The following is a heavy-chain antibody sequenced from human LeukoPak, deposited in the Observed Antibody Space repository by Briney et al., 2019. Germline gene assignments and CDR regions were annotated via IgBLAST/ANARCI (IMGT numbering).Heavy chain of an antibody. CDR1: GGSFSGYY. V-gene: IGHV4-34*01. D-gene: IGHD3-3*01. CDR3: ARKRITIFGVLYWFDP. CDR2: INHSGST. Sequence: PSETLSLTCAVYGGSFSGYYWSWIRQPPGKGLEWIGEINHSGSTNYNPSLKSRVTISVDTSKNQFSLKLSSVTAADTAVYYCARKRITIFGVLYWFDPWGQGILVTVSS. J-gene: IGHJ5*02.